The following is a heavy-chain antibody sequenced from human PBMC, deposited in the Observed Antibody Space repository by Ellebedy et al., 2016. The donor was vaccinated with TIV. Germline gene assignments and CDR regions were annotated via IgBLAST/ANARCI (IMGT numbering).Heavy chain of an antibody. V-gene: IGHV3-73*01. CDR3: TASYSSGWFGGY. Sequence: GESLKISCAASGFTFSGSPVHWVRQAPGKGLEWVGRVRTKANNYATAYTASVKGRFTISRDDSKNTAYLQMNNLKTEDTAMYYCTASYSSGWFGGYWGQGTLVTVSS. CDR2: VRTKANNYAT. CDR1: GFTFSGSP. D-gene: IGHD6-19*01. J-gene: IGHJ4*02.